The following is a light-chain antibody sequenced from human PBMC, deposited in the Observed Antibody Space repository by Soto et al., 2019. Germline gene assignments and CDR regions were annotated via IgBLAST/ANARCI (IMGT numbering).Light chain of an antibody. J-gene: IGKJ4*01. V-gene: IGKV1-5*03. Sequence: DIQMTQSPSTLSASVGDRVTITCRASQSVNSWLAWYQQKPGKAPKLLLYKASSLESGVPSRFSGSGSGTEFTLTISSLQPDDFGTYYCQQYDTSPLNFGGGTKVDI. CDR1: QSVNSW. CDR3: QQYDTSPLN. CDR2: KAS.